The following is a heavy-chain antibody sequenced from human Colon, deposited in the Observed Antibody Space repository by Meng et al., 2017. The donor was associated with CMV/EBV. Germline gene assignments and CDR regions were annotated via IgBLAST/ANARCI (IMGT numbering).Heavy chain of an antibody. CDR2: IRDDGSET. J-gene: IGHJ6*04. CDR1: GFSFSSHG. D-gene: IGHD2-15*01. V-gene: IGHV3-30*02. CDR3: AKGPLGYCSGGRCLYSMDV. Sequence: GESLKISCAASGFSFSSHGMHWVRQAPGKGLEWVAFIRDDGSETYYGDSVQDRTTIFRDNSKNTVYLQMNSLRAEDTAVYYCAKGPLGYCSGGRCLYSMDVWGEGATVTVSS.